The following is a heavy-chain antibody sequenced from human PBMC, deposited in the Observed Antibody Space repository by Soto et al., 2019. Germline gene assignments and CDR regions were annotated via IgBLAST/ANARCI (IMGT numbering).Heavy chain of an antibody. CDR2: IIPIFGTA. CDR3: ARDLLLLGYFDY. CDR1: GGTFSSYA. V-gene: IGHV1-69*13. Sequence: GASVKVSCKASGGTFSSYAISWVRQAPGQGLEWMGGIIPIFGTANYAQKFQGRVTITADESTSTAYMELSSLRSEDTAVYYCARDLLLLGYFDYWGRGTLVTVSS. D-gene: IGHD2-15*01. J-gene: IGHJ4*02.